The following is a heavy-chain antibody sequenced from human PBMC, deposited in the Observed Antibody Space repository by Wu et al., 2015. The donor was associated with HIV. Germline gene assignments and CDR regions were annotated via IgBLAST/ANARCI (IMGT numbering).Heavy chain of an antibody. CDR3: ATEPIGRLYGLDV. Sequence: QVQLVQSGAEVRKPGSSVKVSCKASGDTFSNYTISWVRQAPGQGLEWMGGIIPVFGTTHYARKFQGRVTITTDESTRTAYMEVRRLTSEDTAVYYCATEPIGRLYGLDVWGQGTTVTVSS. V-gene: IGHV1-69*05. J-gene: IGHJ6*02. CDR2: IIPVFGTT. CDR1: GDTFSNYT. D-gene: IGHD3-22*01.